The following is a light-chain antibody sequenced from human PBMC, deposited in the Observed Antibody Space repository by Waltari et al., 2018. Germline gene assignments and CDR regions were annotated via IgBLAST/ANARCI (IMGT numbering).Light chain of an antibody. CDR3: CAFAVGDTYV. J-gene: IGLJ1*01. CDR2: DVS. Sequence: QSALSQPASVSASFGQSITISCTGTSSDVGYSDSVSWYQHHPGKAPKFIIYDVSKRPSGVPNRFSGSKYGKRASLTISGLQPDDEAVYYGCAFAVGDTYVFGSGTNVTV. V-gene: IGLV2-23*02. CDR1: SSDVGYSDS.